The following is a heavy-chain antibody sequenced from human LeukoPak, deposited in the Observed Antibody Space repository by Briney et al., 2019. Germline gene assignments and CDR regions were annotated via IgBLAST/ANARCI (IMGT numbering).Heavy chain of an antibody. D-gene: IGHD3-9*01. CDR1: GGTFSSYA. V-gene: IGHV1-69*05. Sequence: GASVKVSCKASGGTFSSYANSWVRQAPGQGLEWMGRIIPIFGTANYAQKFQGRVTITTDESTSNAYMELSSLMTDATTAYYCRGDVQYFDWPQLDYWGQGTLVTVSS. J-gene: IGHJ4*02. CDR3: RGDVQYFDWPQLDY. CDR2: IIPIFGTA.